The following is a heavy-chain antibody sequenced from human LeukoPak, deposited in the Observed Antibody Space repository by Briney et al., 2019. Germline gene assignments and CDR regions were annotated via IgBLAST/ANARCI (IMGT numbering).Heavy chain of an antibody. Sequence: PSETLSLTCTVSGGSISSSTYYWGWIRQPPGKGLEWIGSIYYRGNTYYNPSLKSRVTISVDMSKNQFSLKLSSVTAADTAVYYCARSSVQFTFDFWGRGTLVTVSS. V-gene: IGHV4-39*01. D-gene: IGHD4-11*01. CDR1: GGSISSSTYY. J-gene: IGHJ4*02. CDR3: ARSSVQFTFDF. CDR2: IYYRGNT.